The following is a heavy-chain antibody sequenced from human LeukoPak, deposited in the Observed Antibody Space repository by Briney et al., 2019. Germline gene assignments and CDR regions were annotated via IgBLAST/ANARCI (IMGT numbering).Heavy chain of an antibody. J-gene: IGHJ4*02. CDR3: ARVGSGWGGFDY. CDR1: GGTFSSYA. CDR2: IIPIFGTA. V-gene: IGHV1-69*06. Sequence: SVKVSCKASGGTFSSYAISWVRQAPGQGLEWMGGIIPIFGTANYAQKFQGRVTITADKSTSTAYMELRSLRSDDTAVYYCARVGSGWGGFDYWGQGTLVTVSS. D-gene: IGHD6-19*01.